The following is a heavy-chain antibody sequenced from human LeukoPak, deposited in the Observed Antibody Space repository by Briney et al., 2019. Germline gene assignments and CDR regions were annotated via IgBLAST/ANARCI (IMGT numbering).Heavy chain of an antibody. J-gene: IGHJ6*02. Sequence: GGSLRLSCAASGFTFSSYGMHWVRQAPGKGLEWVAVISYDGSNKYYADSVKGRFTISRDNSKNTLYLQMNSLRAEDTAVYYCAKAQGRYTIYGMDVWGQGTTVTVSS. D-gene: IGHD3-16*02. CDR3: AKAQGRYTIYGMDV. CDR2: ISYDGSNK. CDR1: GFTFSSYG. V-gene: IGHV3-30*18.